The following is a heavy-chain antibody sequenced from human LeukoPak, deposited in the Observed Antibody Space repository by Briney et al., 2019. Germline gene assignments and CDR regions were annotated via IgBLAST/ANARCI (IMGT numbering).Heavy chain of an antibody. CDR2: ISGSGGST. J-gene: IGHJ4*02. D-gene: IGHD3-22*01. V-gene: IGHV3-23*01. Sequence: GGSLRLSCAASGFTFSSYAMSWVRQAPGKGLEWVSAISGSGGSTYYADSVKGRFTISRDNSKNTLYLQMNSLRAEDTAVYYCATTLKTYYYDSSGYYYFDYWGQGTLVTVSS. CDR1: GFTFSSYA. CDR3: ATTLKTYYYDSSGYYYFDY.